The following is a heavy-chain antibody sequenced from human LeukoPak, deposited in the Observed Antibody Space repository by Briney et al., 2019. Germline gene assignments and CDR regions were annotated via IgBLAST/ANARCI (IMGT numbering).Heavy chain of an antibody. V-gene: IGHV3-21*01. J-gene: IGHJ6*03. CDR3: ARDYGGYCSGGSCYGGHYYYYYMDV. CDR1: GFTFSSYS. D-gene: IGHD2-15*01. CDR2: ISSSSSYI. Sequence: GGSLRLSCAAPGFTFSSYSMNWVRQAPGKGLEWVSSISSSSSYIYYADSVKGRFTISRDNAKNSLYLQMNSLRAEDTAVYYCARDYGGYCSGGSCYGGHYYYYYMDVWGKGTTVTVSS.